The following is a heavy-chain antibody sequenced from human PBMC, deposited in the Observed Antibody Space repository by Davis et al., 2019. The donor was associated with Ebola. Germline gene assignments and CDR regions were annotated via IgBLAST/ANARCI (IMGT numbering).Heavy chain of an antibody. Sequence: AASVKVSCKASRGTFSSYDINWLRQATGQGLEWMGWISAYNGNTNYAQKLQGRVTMTTDTSTSTAYMELSSLRSEDTAVYYCARGRTVAGTRGLSWFDPWGQGTLVTVSS. V-gene: IGHV1-18*01. CDR1: RGTFSSYD. D-gene: IGHD6-19*01. CDR3: ARGRTVAGTRGLSWFDP. J-gene: IGHJ5*02. CDR2: ISAYNGNT.